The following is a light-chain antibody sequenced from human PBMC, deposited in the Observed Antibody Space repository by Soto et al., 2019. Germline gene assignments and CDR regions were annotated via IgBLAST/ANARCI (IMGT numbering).Light chain of an antibody. Sequence: QAVVTQPPSVSGAPGQAVTFSCTGSSSNIGGGYDVHWYQLLPGAAPKLLIYGSNKRPSGVPDRFSGARSPTSASLAITGLQAEDEAVYYCHSYDSRRSAVVFGGGTKLTVL. J-gene: IGLJ2*01. CDR1: SSNIGGGYD. V-gene: IGLV1-40*01. CDR2: GSN. CDR3: HSYDSRRSAVV.